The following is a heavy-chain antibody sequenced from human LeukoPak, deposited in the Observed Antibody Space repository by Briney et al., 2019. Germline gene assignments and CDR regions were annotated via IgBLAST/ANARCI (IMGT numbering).Heavy chain of an antibody. CDR2: LIPVLGMS. J-gene: IGHJ4*02. Sequence: SVKVSCKSSGGSFSTYAVNWVRQAPGQGLEWMGRLIPVLGMSHYAPGFQGRVTITADKSTSTAYMELSSLRSEDTAVYYCARGYGGNPFDYWGQGTLVTVSS. D-gene: IGHD4-23*01. CDR3: ARGYGGNPFDY. CDR1: GGSFSTYA. V-gene: IGHV1-69*04.